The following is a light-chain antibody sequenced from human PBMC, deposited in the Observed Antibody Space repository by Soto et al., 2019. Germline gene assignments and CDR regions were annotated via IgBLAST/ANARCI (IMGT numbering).Light chain of an antibody. J-gene: IGKJ5*01. CDR1: QSVSSN. V-gene: IGKV3-15*01. CDR3: QQYTNWPPIT. CDR2: GAS. Sequence: EIVMTQSPATLSVSPGERATLSCRASQSVSSNLAWYQQKPGQAPRLLIYGASTRATGIPARFSGSGSGTEFTLTISSLQSEDFAVYYCQQYTNWPPITLGQGTRLEI.